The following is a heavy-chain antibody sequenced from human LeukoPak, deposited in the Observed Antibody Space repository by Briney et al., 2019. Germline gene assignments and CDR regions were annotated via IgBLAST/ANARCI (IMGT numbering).Heavy chain of an antibody. D-gene: IGHD2-2*01. J-gene: IGHJ4*02. CDR3: ARDARSKYCSSTSCYGFDY. V-gene: IGHV3-23*01. Sequence: QSGGSLRLSCAASGFTFSSYAMSWVRQAPGKGLEWVSAISGSGGSTYYADSVKGRFTISRDNSKNTLYLQMNSLRAEDTAVYYCARDARSKYCSSTSCYGFDYWGQGTLVTVSS. CDR2: ISGSGGST. CDR1: GFTFSSYA.